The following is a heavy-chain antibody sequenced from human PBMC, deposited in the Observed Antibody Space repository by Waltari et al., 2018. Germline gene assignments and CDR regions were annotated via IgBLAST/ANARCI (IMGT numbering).Heavy chain of an antibody. CDR3: ARDRRALGYCSGGSCYSAFDI. V-gene: IGHV1-8*01. Sequence: QVQLVQSGAEVKKPGASVQVSCKASGYPFTSYDINWVRPATGQGLEWMGWMNPNSGNTGYAQKFQGRVTITADKSTSTAYMELSSLRSEDTAVYYCARDRRALGYCSGGSCYSAFDIWGQGTMVTVSS. CDR2: MNPNSGNT. J-gene: IGHJ3*02. D-gene: IGHD2-15*01. CDR1: GYPFTSYD.